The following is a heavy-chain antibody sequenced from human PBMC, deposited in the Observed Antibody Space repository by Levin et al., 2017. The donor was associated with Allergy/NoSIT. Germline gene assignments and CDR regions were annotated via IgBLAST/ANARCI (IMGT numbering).Heavy chain of an antibody. J-gene: IGHJ4*02. Sequence: PGGSLRLSCAASGFTFYDTWMSWVRQAPGKGLEWVARIKRNSEGGTTVYGAPVKGRFTISRDDSKNTLSLQMNSLTTEDTAVYYCTTDSNYALFDWGQGTRVTVSS. D-gene: IGHD3-16*01. CDR1: GFTFYDTW. CDR3: TTDSNYALFD. CDR2: IKRNSEGGTT. V-gene: IGHV3-15*01.